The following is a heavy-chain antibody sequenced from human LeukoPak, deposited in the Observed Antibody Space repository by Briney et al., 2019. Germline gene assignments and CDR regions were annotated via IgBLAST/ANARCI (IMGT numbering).Heavy chain of an antibody. J-gene: IGHJ4*02. Sequence: TSETLSLTCTVSGGSTSSYYWSWIRQPPGKGLEWIGYIYYSGSTNYNPSLKSRVTISVDTSKNQFSLKLRSVTAADTAVYYCARGPLPYGSGSFDYWGQGTLVTVSS. D-gene: IGHD3-10*01. V-gene: IGHV4-59*08. CDR3: ARGPLPYGSGSFDY. CDR2: IYYSGST. CDR1: GGSTSSYY.